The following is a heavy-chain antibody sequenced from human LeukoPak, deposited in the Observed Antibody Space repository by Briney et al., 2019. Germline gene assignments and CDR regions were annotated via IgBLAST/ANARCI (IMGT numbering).Heavy chain of an antibody. D-gene: IGHD1-26*01. CDR2: ISSSSYI. Sequence: PGGSLRLSCAASGFTLSSYSMNWVRQAPGKGLEWVSSISSSSYIYYADSVKGRFTISRGNAKNSLYLQMNSLRAEDTAVYYCARESGSLRPDYWGQGTLVTVSS. CDR3: ARESGSLRPDY. J-gene: IGHJ4*02. V-gene: IGHV3-21*01. CDR1: GFTLSSYS.